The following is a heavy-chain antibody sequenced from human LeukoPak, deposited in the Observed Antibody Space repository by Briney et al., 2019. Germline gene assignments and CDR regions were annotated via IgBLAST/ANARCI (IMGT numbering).Heavy chain of an antibody. J-gene: IGHJ5*02. V-gene: IGHV1-69*01. CDR2: IIPIFGTA. CDR3: ASDPYYYDSSGYYST. Sequence: SSVTVSCKASGGTFSSYAISWVRQAPGQGLEWMGGIIPIFGTANYAQKFQGRVTITADESTSTAYMELSSLRSEDTAVYYCASDPYYYDSSGYYSTWGQGTLVTVSS. CDR1: GGTFSSYA. D-gene: IGHD3-22*01.